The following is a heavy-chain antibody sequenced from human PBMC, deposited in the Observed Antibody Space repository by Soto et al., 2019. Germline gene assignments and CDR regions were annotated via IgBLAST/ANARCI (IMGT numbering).Heavy chain of an antibody. CDR2: IFSSAST. J-gene: IGHJ4*02. V-gene: IGHV4-4*07. CDR1: GGSINTFY. Sequence: SVTLSLTCTVSGGSINTFYWSWVRQPAGKGLEWIGRIFSSASTSFNPSLESRVAMSVDTSKNHFSLNLSSVTAADMAVYYCAREGSYSAYNFAHGIQLWSFDFWGQGALVNVYS. D-gene: IGHD5-18*01. CDR3: AREGSYSAYNFAHGIQLWSFDF.